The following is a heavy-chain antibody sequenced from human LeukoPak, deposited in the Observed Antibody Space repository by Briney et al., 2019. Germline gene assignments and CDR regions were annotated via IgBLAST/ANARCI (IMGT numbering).Heavy chain of an antibody. CDR3: ARHAGRGYYFDY. J-gene: IGHJ4*02. CDR1: GGSISSGGYY. V-gene: IGHV4-61*08. CDR2: IYYSGST. Sequence: SETLSLTCTVSGGSISSGGYYWSWIRQHPGQGLEWIGHIYYSGSTNYNPSLKSRVTISVDTSKNQFSLKLNSMTAADTAVYYCARHAGRGYYFDYWGQGTLVTVSS.